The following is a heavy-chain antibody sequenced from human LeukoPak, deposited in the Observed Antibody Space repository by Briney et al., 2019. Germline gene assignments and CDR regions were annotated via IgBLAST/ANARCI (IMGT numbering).Heavy chain of an antibody. CDR2: IYTSGIT. CDR3: AREDAGGTYSFDY. J-gene: IGHJ4*02. V-gene: IGHV3-66*01. Sequence: PGGSLRLSCAVSGFTVSSNFMSWVRQAPGKGPEWVSVIYTSGITYYADSVRGRFTISRDNSKNTLYLQMDSLIAEDTAVYYCAREDAGGTYSFDYWGQGTLVTVSP. D-gene: IGHD1-26*01. CDR1: GFTVSSNF.